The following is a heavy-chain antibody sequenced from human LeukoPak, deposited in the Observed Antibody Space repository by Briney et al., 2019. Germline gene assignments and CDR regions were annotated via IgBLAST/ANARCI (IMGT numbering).Heavy chain of an antibody. CDR3: ARVRDGYNDAYDI. D-gene: IGHD5-24*01. CDR2: IKPSGGDS. Sequence: ASVKVSCKTSGYTFTDYNLHWVRQAPGQRLEWMGIIKPSGGDSSYAQTFQGRVFMTRDTSTSTVYMELSSLKSEDTAVYYCARVRDGYNDAYDIWGQGTMVTVSS. V-gene: IGHV1-46*01. J-gene: IGHJ3*02. CDR1: GYTFTDYN.